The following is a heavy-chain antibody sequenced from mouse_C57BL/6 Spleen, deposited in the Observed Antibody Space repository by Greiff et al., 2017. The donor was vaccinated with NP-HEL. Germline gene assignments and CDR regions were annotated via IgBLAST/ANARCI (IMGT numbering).Heavy chain of an antibody. J-gene: IGHJ3*01. V-gene: IGHV1-66*01. D-gene: IGHD3-3*01. CDR3: ARAGLGVFAWFAE. CDR2: IYPGSGNT. CDR1: GYSFTSYY. Sequence: LVEPGASVKISCKASGYSFTSYYIHWVKQRPGQGLEWIGWIYPGSGNTKYNEKFKGKATLTANTSSSTAYMQLSRLTSEDSAVYYGARAGLGVFAWFAEWGQGTLVTVSA.